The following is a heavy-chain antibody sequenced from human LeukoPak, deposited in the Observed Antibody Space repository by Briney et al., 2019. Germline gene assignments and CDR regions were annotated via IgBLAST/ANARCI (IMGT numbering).Heavy chain of an antibody. CDR3: AKLTSDYCSGGRCYPRPVDY. J-gene: IGHJ4*02. Sequence: GSLRLSCAASGFTFSSSAMSWVRQAPGEGLEWVSAISNNGGYTYYADSVQGRFTISRDNSKSTLCLQMNSLRAEDTAVYYCAKLTSDYCSGGRCYPRPVDYWGQGTLATVSS. V-gene: IGHV3-23*01. CDR2: ISNNGGYT. D-gene: IGHD2-15*01. CDR1: GFTFSSSA.